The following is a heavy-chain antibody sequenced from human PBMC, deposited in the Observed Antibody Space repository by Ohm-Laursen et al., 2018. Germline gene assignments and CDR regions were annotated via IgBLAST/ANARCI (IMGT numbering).Heavy chain of an antibody. V-gene: IGHV4-59*01. J-gene: IGHJ4*02. D-gene: IGHD6-19*01. Sequence: TLSLTCSVYGGSFSSYYWSWIRQPPGKGLEWIGYISSSGSTNYNPSLKSRVTISVDTSKNQFSLKLSSLTAADTAVYYCARSRTSGWYALDYWGQGTLLTVSS. CDR3: ARSRTSGWYALDY. CDR2: ISSSGST. CDR1: GGSFSSYY.